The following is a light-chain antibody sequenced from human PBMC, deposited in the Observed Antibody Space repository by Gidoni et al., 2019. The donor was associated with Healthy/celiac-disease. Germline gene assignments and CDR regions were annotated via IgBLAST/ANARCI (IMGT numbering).Light chain of an antibody. CDR1: KSISSY. V-gene: IGKV1-39*01. J-gene: IGKJ4*01. Sequence: DIQMTQSPSSLSASVGDRVTITCRASKSISSYLNWYQQKPGKAPKLLIYAASSLQSGVPSRFSGSGSGTDFTLTISSLHPEDFATYYCQQSYSTPLTFGGGTKVEIK. CDR2: AAS. CDR3: QQSYSTPLT.